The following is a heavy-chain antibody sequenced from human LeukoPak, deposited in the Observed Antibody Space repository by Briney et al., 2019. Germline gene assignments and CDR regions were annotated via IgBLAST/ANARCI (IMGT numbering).Heavy chain of an antibody. J-gene: IGHJ3*02. D-gene: IGHD3-10*01. CDR2: FDPEDGET. V-gene: IGHV1-24*01. CDR1: GYTLTELS. CDR3: ATIDYGSGSYDAFDI. Sequence: ASVKVSCKVSGYTLTELSMHWVRQAPGKGLEWMGGFDPEDGETIYAQKFQGRVTMTEDTSTDTAYMELSSLGSEDTAVYYCATIDYGSGSYDAFDIWGQGTMVTVSS.